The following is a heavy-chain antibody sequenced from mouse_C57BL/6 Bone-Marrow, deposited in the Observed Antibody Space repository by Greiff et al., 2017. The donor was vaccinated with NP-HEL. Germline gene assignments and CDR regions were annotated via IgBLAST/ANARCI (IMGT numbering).Heavy chain of an antibody. CDR1: GYSITSGYD. D-gene: IGHD1-1*01. CDR2: LSYSGST. V-gene: IGHV3-1*01. Sequence: EVKVEESGPGMVKPSQSLSLTCTVTGYSITSGYDWHLIRHFPGNKLEWMGYLSYSGSTNSTPSLQSRLFITQDTSKNHFFLMLNSVTTEDTATYYCARNYGSNYWDFDVWGTGTTVTVSS. CDR3: ARNYGSNYWDFDV. J-gene: IGHJ1*03.